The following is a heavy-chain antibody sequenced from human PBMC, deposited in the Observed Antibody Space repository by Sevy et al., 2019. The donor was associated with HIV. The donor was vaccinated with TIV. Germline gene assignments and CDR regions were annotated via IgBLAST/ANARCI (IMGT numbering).Heavy chain of an antibody. V-gene: IGHV3-33*01. CDR3: ARDPRMYGDYLLAYFDS. D-gene: IGHD2-8*01. Sequence: GGSLRLSCAASGFTPSTYGMHWVRQAPGKGLEWVAVIGYDGSNKYYADSVKGRFTIPRDNSKNTLFLQMDSLRAEDTAVYYCARDPRMYGDYLLAYFDSWGQGTLVTVSS. CDR1: GFTPSTYG. CDR2: IGYDGSNK. J-gene: IGHJ4*02.